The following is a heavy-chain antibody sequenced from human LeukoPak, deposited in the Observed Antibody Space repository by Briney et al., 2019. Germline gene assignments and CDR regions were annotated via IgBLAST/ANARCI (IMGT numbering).Heavy chain of an antibody. J-gene: IGHJ5*02. Sequence: SETLSLTCTVSGGSISSHYWSWIRQPPGKGLEWIGYIYYSGSTNYNPSLKSRVTISVDTSKNQFPLKLSSVTAADTAVYYCARAVSRNWFDPWGQGTLVTVSS. CDR2: IYYSGST. CDR1: GGSISSHY. CDR3: ARAVSRNWFDP. D-gene: IGHD3-16*01. V-gene: IGHV4-59*11.